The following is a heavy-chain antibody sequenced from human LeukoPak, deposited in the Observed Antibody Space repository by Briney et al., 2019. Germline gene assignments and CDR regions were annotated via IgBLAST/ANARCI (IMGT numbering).Heavy chain of an antibody. CDR3: ARDMYYDFWSGYLHWFDP. V-gene: IGHV1-18*01. Sequence: GASVKVSCKASGYTFTSYGISWVRRAPGQGLEWMGWISAYNGNTNYAQKLQGRVTMTTDTSTSTAYMELRSLRSDDTAVYYCARDMYYDFWSGYLHWFDPWGQGTLFTVSS. CDR1: GYTFTSYG. D-gene: IGHD3-3*01. J-gene: IGHJ5*02. CDR2: ISAYNGNT.